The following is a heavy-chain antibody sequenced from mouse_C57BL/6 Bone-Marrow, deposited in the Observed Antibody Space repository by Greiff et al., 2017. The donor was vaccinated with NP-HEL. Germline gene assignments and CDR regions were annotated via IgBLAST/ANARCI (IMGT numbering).Heavy chain of an antibody. CDR1: GYTFTSYT. CDR3: AREGYYGSSYWYFDV. CDR2: INPSSGYT. Sequence: VQLQQSGAELARPGASVKMSCKASGYTFTSYTMHWVKQRPGQGLEWIGYINPSSGYTKYNQKFKDKATLTADKSSSTAYMQLSSLTSEDSAVYYRAREGYYGSSYWYFDVWGTGTTVTVSS. J-gene: IGHJ1*03. V-gene: IGHV1-4*01. D-gene: IGHD1-1*01.